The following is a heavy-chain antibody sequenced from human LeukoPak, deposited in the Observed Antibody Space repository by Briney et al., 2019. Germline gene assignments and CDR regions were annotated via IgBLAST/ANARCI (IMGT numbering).Heavy chain of an antibody. Sequence: SQTLSLTCGISGDSVSNNSVAWNWIRQSPSRGLEWLGRTYYRSKWYNDYALSVKSRITINPDTSRNQFSLQLNSVTPEDTAVYYCASGPMVRGAIWFDPWGQGTLVTVSS. V-gene: IGHV6-1*01. CDR3: ASGPMVRGAIWFDP. CDR2: TYYRSKWYN. CDR1: GDSVSNNSVA. J-gene: IGHJ5*02. D-gene: IGHD3-10*01.